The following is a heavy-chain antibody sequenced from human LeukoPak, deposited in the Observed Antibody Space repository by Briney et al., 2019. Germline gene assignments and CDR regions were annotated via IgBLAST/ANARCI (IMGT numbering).Heavy chain of an antibody. V-gene: IGHV4-39*01. J-gene: IGHJ4*02. CDR2: NLYSVKS. D-gene: IGHD4-23*01. CDR1: GDSVSSTAYY. CDR3: ARLRDARWLLEY. Sequence: SETLSLTCSVSGDSVSSTAYYWGWIRQPPGKGLEWITCNLYSVKSYYNPSFNSRVSISVDTSSNRLSLRLTSVNAADTAVYYCARLRDARWLLEYWGQGTLVTVSS.